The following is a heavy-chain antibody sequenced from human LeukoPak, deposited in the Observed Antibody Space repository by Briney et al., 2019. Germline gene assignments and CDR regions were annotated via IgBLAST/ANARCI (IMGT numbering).Heavy chain of an antibody. CDR3: ARRPLRGESIDY. Sequence: EASVKVSCKASGYTFTSCGISWVRQAPGQGLEWMGWISVYNGDTHYAQKLQDRVTMTTDTSTSTAYMELRSLRSDDTAVYYCARRPLRGESIDYWGRGTLVTVSS. V-gene: IGHV1-18*04. J-gene: IGHJ4*02. CDR2: ISVYNGDT. CDR1: GYTFTSCG. D-gene: IGHD5-12*01.